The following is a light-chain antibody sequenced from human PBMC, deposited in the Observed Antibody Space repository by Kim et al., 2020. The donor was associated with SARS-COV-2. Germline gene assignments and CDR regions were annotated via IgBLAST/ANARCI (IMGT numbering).Light chain of an antibody. CDR2: GAS. CDR1: QSVSSSY. J-gene: IGKJ2*01. CDR3: QQYGSSPYT. Sequence: EIVLTQSPGTLSLSPGERATLSCRASQSVSSSYLAWYQQKPGQAPRLLMYGASSRATGIPDRFSGSGSGTDFTLTISRLEPEEFAVHYCQQYGSSPYTFGQWTKLEI. V-gene: IGKV3-20*01.